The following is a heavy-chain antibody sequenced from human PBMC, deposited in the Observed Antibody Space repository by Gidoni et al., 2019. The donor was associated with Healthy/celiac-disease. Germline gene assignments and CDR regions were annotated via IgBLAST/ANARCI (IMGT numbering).Heavy chain of an antibody. D-gene: IGHD2-2*01. V-gene: IGHV3-20*04. CDR2: INWNGGST. Sequence: VQLVESGGGVVRTGGSLRLSCAASGFTFDDYGMSWVRQAPGKGLEWVSGINWNGGSTGYADSVKGRFTISRDNAKNSLYLQMNSLRAEDTALYYCAREGTGSGLTPAAYYFDYWGQGTLVTVSS. CDR3: AREGTGSGLTPAAYYFDY. CDR1: GFTFDDYG. J-gene: IGHJ4*02.